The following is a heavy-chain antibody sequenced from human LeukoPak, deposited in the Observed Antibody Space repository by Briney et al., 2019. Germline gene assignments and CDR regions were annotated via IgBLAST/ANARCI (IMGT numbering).Heavy chain of an antibody. CDR1: GYTFTSYA. V-gene: IGHV7-4-1*02. D-gene: IGHD2-15*01. Sequence: ASVKVSCKASGYTFTSYAMNWVRQSPGQGLEWMGWINTDTGNPTYAQGFTGRFVFSLDTSVSTAYLQISSLKAEDTAVYYCARGYCSGGTCPTFIDYWGQGTLVTVSS. CDR2: INTDTGNP. CDR3: ARGYCSGGTCPTFIDY. J-gene: IGHJ4*02.